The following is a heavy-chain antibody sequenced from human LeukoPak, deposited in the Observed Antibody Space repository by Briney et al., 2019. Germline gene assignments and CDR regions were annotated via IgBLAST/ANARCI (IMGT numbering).Heavy chain of an antibody. CDR2: IYYSGST. D-gene: IGHD6-25*01. Sequence: PSETLSLTCTVSGGSISSSSYYWGWIRQPPGKGLEWIGSIYYSGSTYYNPSLKSRVTISVDTSKNQFSLKLSSVTAADTAVYYCARDMGYSSVGAFDIWGQGTMVTVPS. CDR3: ARDMGYSSVGAFDI. CDR1: GGSISSSSYY. V-gene: IGHV4-39*07. J-gene: IGHJ3*02.